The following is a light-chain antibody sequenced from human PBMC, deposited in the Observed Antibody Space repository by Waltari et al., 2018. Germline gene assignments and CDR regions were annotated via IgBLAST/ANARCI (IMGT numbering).Light chain of an antibody. CDR2: WAS. Sequence: DIVLTQSPDSLAVSLGESATIHCKSSQSLLSSFNSKTYIAWYQQKPGQPPKLLINWASARGSGVPERFSGSGSETDFTLTISSLQAEDVAVYYCHHYYIPPLTFGQGTRLEIK. V-gene: IGKV4-1*01. J-gene: IGKJ5*01. CDR1: QSLLSSFNSKTY. CDR3: HHYYIPPLT.